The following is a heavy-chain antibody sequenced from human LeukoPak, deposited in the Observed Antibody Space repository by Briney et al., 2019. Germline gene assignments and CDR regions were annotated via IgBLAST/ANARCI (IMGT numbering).Heavy chain of an antibody. V-gene: IGHV4-59*01. J-gene: IGHJ1*01. D-gene: IGHD6-19*01. CDR3: ARGVTGGWYGDFQH. CDR1: GGSINTYF. CDR2: IYYSGST. Sequence: SETLSLTCTVSGGSINTYFWSGIRQPPGKGLEWIGYIYYSGSTNYNPSLKSRVTISVDTSKNQFSLKLSSVTAADTAVYYCARGVTGGWYGDFQHWGQGTLVTVSS.